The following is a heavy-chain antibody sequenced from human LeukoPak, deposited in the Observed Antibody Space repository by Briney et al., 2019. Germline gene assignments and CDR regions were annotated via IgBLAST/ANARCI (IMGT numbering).Heavy chain of an antibody. Sequence: PGASLRLSCAASGFTFSSYAMSWVRQAPGKGLEWVSAISGSGGSTYYADSVKGRFTISRDNSKNTLYLQMNSLRAEDTAVYYCANDRSYYDSSAQTWGQGTLVTVSS. CDR2: ISGSGGST. CDR1: GFTFSSYA. CDR3: ANDRSYYDSSAQT. J-gene: IGHJ4*02. D-gene: IGHD3-22*01. V-gene: IGHV3-23*01.